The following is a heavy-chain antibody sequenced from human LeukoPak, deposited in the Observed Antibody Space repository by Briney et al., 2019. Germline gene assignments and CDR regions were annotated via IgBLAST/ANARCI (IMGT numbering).Heavy chain of an antibody. CDR3: ARSERLLQAPFDP. V-gene: IGHV4-34*01. Sequence: SETLSLTCAVYGGSFRGYYWSWIRQSPGKGLEWIGEINHSGTTNYNPSLKSRVTISVDTSKNQFSLKLTSMTAEDAAVYYCARSERLLQAPFDPWGRGTLVTVSS. CDR1: GGSFRGYY. D-gene: IGHD3-3*01. J-gene: IGHJ5*02. CDR2: INHSGTT.